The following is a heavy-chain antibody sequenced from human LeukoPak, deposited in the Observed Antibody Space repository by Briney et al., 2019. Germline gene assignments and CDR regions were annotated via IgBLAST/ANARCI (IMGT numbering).Heavy chain of an antibody. Sequence: ASVKVSCKASGYTFTGYYMHWVRQAPGQGLEWMGWINPNSGGTNYAQKFQGRVTMTTDTSTSTAYMELRSLRSDDTAVYYCAREIGELGMDVWGQGTTVTVSS. CDR2: INPNSGGT. D-gene: IGHD1-7*01. CDR1: GYTFTGYY. CDR3: AREIGELGMDV. J-gene: IGHJ6*02. V-gene: IGHV1-2*02.